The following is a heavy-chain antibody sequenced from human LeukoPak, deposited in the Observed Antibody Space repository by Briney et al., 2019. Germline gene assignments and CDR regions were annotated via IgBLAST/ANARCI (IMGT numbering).Heavy chain of an antibody. CDR2: ISGAGP. D-gene: IGHD1-1*01. V-gene: IGHV3-23*01. Sequence: GGSLRLSCAASGFTFSNYALTWVRQAPGWGLEWVSSISGAGPYYADSVKGRFSISRDNYKNTLYLQMSSLRAEDTAVYYCARDNDVCRGVTCLLFDYWGQGNLVTVSS. CDR1: GFTFSNYA. CDR3: ARDNDVCRGVTCLLFDY. J-gene: IGHJ4*02.